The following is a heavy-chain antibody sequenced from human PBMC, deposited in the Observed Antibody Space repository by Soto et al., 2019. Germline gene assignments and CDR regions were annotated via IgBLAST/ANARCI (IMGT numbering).Heavy chain of an antibody. D-gene: IGHD3-10*01. CDR2: IVVGSGNT. V-gene: IGHV1-58*01. CDR3: AAAYLWSRGPYYFDY. CDR1: GFTFTSSA. J-gene: IGHJ4*02. Sequence: SVKVSCKASGFTFTSSAVQWVRQARGQRHEWIGWIVVGSGNTNYAQKFQERVTITRDMSTSTAYMELSSLRSEDTAVYYCAAAYLWSRGPYYFDYWGQGTLVTVSS.